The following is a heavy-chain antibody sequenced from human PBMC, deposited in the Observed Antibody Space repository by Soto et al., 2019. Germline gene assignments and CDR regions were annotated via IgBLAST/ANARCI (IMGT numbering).Heavy chain of an antibody. V-gene: IGHV4-31*11. CDR3: ARYRFTDTWSKFDY. CDR2: ISYRGRT. J-gene: IGHJ4*02. Sequence: QVHLQESGPGLVKPSQTLSLYCAVSGASISSDAYHWSWIRQHPGKGLEWVGFISYRGRTYYNPSLKSRLTISADTSKSQFSLHLTSVPAADTAMYFCARYRFTDTWSKFDYWGQGTLVTVSS. D-gene: IGHD3-16*02. CDR1: GASISSDAYH.